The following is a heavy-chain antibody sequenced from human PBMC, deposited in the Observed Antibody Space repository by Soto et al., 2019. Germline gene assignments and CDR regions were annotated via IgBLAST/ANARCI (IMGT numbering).Heavy chain of an antibody. CDR1: GYTFTSYG. V-gene: IGHV1-18*01. D-gene: IGHD4-17*01. CDR2: ISAYNGNT. J-gene: IGHJ6*02. CDR3: ARDGYGDYEPDSYYYYGMDV. Sequence: ASVKVSCKASGYTFTSYGISLVRQAPGQGLEWMGWISAYNGNTNYAQKLQGRVTMTTDTSTSTAYMELRSLRSDDTAVYYCARDGYGDYEPDSYYYYGMDVWGQGTTVTVSS.